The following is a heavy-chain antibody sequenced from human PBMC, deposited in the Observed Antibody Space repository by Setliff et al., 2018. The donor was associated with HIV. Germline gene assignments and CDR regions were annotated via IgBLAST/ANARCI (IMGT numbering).Heavy chain of an antibody. V-gene: IGHV1-3*03. J-gene: IGHJ3*02. CDR3: ARAWFYDSRGYHIHDAFDI. CDR2: INAGNGNT. D-gene: IGHD3-22*01. Sequence: ASVKVSCKASGYIFTNYAIHWVRQAPGQRLEWMGWINAGNGNTKYSQEFQGRVTIARDTSASTAYMELSSLRSEDMAIYYCARAWFYDSRGYHIHDAFDIWGQGTMVTVSS. CDR1: GYIFTNYA.